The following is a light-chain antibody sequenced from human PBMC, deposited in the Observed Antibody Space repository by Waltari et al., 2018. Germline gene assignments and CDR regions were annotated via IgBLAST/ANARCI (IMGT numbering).Light chain of an antibody. V-gene: IGLV1-47*01. J-gene: IGLJ3*02. CDR1: SSNIGANY. CDR2: RSY. CDR3: ATWDDSLNAWV. Sequence: QSVLTQSPSASGTPGQRVTISCSGSSSNIGANYVYWSQQFPGTAPRLLIYRSYQRPSGVPDRFSGSKSGTSASLAISGLRSEDEADYYCATWDDSLNAWVFGGGTRLTAL.